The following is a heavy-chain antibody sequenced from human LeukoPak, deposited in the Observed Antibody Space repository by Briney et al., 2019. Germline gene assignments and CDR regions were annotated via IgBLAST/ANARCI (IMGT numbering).Heavy chain of an antibody. Sequence: SETLSLTCAVYGGSFSGYYWNWIRQPPGKGLEWIGEINHSGSTSYHPFLKSRVTISVDTSKNQFSLKLTSVTAADTAMYYCASSGWYRGYWGQGTLVTVSS. CDR2: INHSGST. CDR3: ASSGWYRGY. V-gene: IGHV4-34*01. J-gene: IGHJ4*02. D-gene: IGHD6-19*01. CDR1: GGSFSGYY.